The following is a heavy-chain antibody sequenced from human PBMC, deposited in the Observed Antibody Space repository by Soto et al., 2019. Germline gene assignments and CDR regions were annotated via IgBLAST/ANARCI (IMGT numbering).Heavy chain of an antibody. V-gene: IGHV3-74*01. Sequence: EVQLVESGGNLVQPGGSLRLSCAASGFTFSSYWIHWVRQAPGKGLVWVSRINSDGSRTNYADSVKGRFTISRDNAKNTLYLQMKSLRAEETAVYYCARGVRGAYGLDIWGQGTMVTVSS. CDR2: INSDGSRT. J-gene: IGHJ3*02. CDR1: GFTFSSYW. D-gene: IGHD2-21*01. CDR3: ARGVRGAYGLDI.